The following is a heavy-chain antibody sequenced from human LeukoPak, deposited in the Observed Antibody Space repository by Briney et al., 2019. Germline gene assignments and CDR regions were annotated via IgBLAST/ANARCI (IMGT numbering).Heavy chain of an antibody. CDR2: IYPGDSDT. Sequence: GESLKISCKGSGSSFTSYWIGGVRQVPGKGLEWMGIIYPGDSDTRYSPSFQGQVTISADKSISTAYLQWSSLKASDTAMYYCARHSPGVLWFGEAFDIWGQGTMVTVSS. CDR1: GSSFTSYW. J-gene: IGHJ3*02. V-gene: IGHV5-51*01. D-gene: IGHD3-10*01. CDR3: ARHSPGVLWFGEAFDI.